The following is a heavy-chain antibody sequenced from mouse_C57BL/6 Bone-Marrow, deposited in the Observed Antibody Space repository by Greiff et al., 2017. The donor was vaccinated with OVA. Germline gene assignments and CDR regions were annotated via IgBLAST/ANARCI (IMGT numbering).Heavy chain of an antibody. V-gene: IGHV1-64*01. CDR3: ARSGGYYYASYFDV. CDR1: GYTFTSYW. Sequence: VKLQQPGAELVKPGASVKLSCKASGYTFTSYWMHWVKQRPGQGLEWIGMIHPNSGSTNYNEKFKSKATLTVDKSSSTAYMQLSSLTSEDSAVYYCARSGGYYYASYFDVWGTGTTVTVSS. CDR2: IHPNSGST. D-gene: IGHD1-1*01. J-gene: IGHJ1*03.